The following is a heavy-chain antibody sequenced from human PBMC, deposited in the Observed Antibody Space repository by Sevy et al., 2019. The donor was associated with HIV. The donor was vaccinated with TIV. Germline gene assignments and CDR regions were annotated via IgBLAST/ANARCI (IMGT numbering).Heavy chain of an antibody. Sequence: GGSLRLSCVGSGFTFRNFGVHWLRQAPGKGLEWLSVVSYDGSSKYYVDSVKGRFIVSRDNSKNTLYLQMNSLRTEDTAVYYCARGGSGGYYYYGVDVWGQGTTVTVSS. D-gene: IGHD3-10*01. J-gene: IGHJ6*02. V-gene: IGHV3-30*03. CDR2: VSYDGSSK. CDR1: GFTFRNFG. CDR3: ARGGSGGYYYYGVDV.